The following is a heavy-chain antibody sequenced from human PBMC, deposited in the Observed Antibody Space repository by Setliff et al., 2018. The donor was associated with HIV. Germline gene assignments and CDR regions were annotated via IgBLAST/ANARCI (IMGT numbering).Heavy chain of an antibody. D-gene: IGHD3-22*01. CDR2: IYWNADT. CDR3: AHRLSYYDTSGYYSYYFDY. V-gene: IGHV2-5*01. CDR1: GFSLSTSGVG. Sequence: SGPTLVNPTQTLTLTCTFSGFSLSTSGVGVGWIRQPPGKALEWLALIYWNADTRYSPSLKSRLTITKDTSKNQVVLTMTNMDPVDTATYYCAHRLSYYDTSGYYSYYFDYWGQGTLVTVSS. J-gene: IGHJ4*02.